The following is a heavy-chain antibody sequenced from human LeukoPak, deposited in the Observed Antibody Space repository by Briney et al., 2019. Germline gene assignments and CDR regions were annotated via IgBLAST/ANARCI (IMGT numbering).Heavy chain of an antibody. Sequence: GGSLRLSCAASGFTFSSYAMHWVRQAPGKGLEWVAVISYDGSNKYYADSVKGRFTISRDNSKNTLFLQMDSLKTEDTAVYSCARGPSKAYSDTYYRLDYWGQGTLVTVSS. CDR2: ISYDGSNK. J-gene: IGHJ4*02. V-gene: IGHV3-30-3*01. CDR1: GFTFSSYA. CDR3: ARGPSKAYSDTYYRLDY. D-gene: IGHD1-26*01.